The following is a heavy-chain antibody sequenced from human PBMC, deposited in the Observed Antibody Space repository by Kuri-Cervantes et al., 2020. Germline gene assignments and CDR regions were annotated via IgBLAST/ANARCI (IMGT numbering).Heavy chain of an antibody. CDR1: GGTLSSYA. D-gene: IGHD3-22*01. Sequence: SVKVSCKASGGTLSSYAITWVRQAPGQGLEWMGWIIPLFGTPNYAQKFQGRVTITRDEFTSTAYMELNSLISEDTAVYYCARGHYGSSGPPLDIWGQGTMVTVSS. J-gene: IGHJ3*02. V-gene: IGHV1-69*05. CDR2: IIPLFGTP. CDR3: ARGHYGSSGPPLDI.